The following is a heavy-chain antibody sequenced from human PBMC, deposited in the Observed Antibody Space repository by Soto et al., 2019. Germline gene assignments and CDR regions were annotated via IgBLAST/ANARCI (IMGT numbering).Heavy chain of an antibody. D-gene: IGHD6-6*01. CDR3: ARVLQLVGYFYYYMDV. CDR2: ISAYNGNT. J-gene: IGHJ6*03. CDR1: GYTFTNYG. Sequence: QVQLLQSGAEVKKPGASVKVSCKATGYTFTNYGITWVRQAPGQGLEWMGWISAYNGNTHYTQRLQGRVTMTTDTSTSTAYMELRGLRSDDTAVYYCARVLQLVGYFYYYMDVLGKGTTVTVSS. V-gene: IGHV1-18*01.